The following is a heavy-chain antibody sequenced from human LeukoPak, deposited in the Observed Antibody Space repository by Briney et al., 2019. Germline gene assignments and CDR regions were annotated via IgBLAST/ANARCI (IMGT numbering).Heavy chain of an antibody. CDR1: GFTFSSYD. CDR2: IGTAGDT. Sequence: GGSLRLSCAASGFTFSSYDMHWVRQATGKGLEWVSAIGTAGDTYYPGSVKGRFTISRENAKNSLYLQMNSLRAGDTAVYYCARSARRYSYGLPGMDVWGKGTTVTVSS. V-gene: IGHV3-13*01. CDR3: ARSARRYSYGLPGMDV. J-gene: IGHJ6*04. D-gene: IGHD5-18*01.